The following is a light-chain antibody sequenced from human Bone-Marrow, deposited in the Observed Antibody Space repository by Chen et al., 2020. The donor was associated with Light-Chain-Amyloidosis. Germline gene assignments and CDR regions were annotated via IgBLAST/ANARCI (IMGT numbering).Light chain of an antibody. CDR2: TAS. CDR3: QQSYSDPWA. Sequence: DIQMTQSPSSLPASVGDRVTITCRASPRISSYLNWYQQKPGKAPKLLIHTASTLQSGVPSRFSGSGSGTDFTLTISSLQPEDFASYYCQQSYSDPWAFGHGTKVEI. V-gene: IGKV1-39*01. CDR1: PRISSY. J-gene: IGKJ1*01.